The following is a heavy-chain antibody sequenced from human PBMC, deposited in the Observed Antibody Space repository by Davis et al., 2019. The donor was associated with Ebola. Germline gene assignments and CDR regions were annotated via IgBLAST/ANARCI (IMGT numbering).Heavy chain of an antibody. J-gene: IGHJ6*02. CDR3: ARGHTYGSMVYGMDV. Sequence: MPSETLSLTCAVYGGSFSGYYWSWIRQPPGKGLEWIGEINHSGSTNYNPSLKSRVTISVDTSKNQFSLKLSSVTAADTAVYYCARGHTYGSMVYGMDVWGQGTTVTVSS. V-gene: IGHV4-34*01. CDR1: GGSFSGYY. CDR2: INHSGST. D-gene: IGHD5-18*01.